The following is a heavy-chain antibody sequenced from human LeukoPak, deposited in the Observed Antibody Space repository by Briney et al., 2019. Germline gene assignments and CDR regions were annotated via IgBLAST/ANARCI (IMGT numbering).Heavy chain of an antibody. Sequence: KPSETLSLTCTVSGGSISSYYWRWIRQPAGKGLEWIGRIYTSGSTNYNPSLKSRVTMSVDTSKNQFSLKLSSVTAADTAVYYCARDSSDYGGYHFDYWGQGTLVTVSS. CDR3: ARDSSDYGGYHFDY. CDR2: IYTSGST. CDR1: GGSISSYY. D-gene: IGHD4-17*01. J-gene: IGHJ4*02. V-gene: IGHV4-4*07.